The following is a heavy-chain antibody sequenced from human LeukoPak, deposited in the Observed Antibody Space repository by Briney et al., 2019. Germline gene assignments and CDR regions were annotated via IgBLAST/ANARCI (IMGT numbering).Heavy chain of an antibody. CDR2: ISAYNGNT. Sequence: ASVKVSCKASGYTFTSYGISWVRQAPGQGLEWMGWISAYNGNTNYAQKLQGRVTMTTDTSTSTAYMELRSLRSDDTAVYYCARDAKYYDFWSGYYPGRFDYWGQGTLVTVSS. CDR1: GYTFTSYG. D-gene: IGHD3-3*01. J-gene: IGHJ4*02. CDR3: ARDAKYYDFWSGYYPGRFDY. V-gene: IGHV1-18*01.